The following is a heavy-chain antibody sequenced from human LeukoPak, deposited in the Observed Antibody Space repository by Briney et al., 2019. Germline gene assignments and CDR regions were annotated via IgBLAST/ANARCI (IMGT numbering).Heavy chain of an antibody. CDR3: ARRLYGSGNNPFDH. V-gene: IGHV1-3*01. CDR2: VNVGNGDT. Sequence: GASVKVSCKASGYIFTSHATHWVRQAPGQGLEWMGWVNVGNGDTKYSQNFQGRVTITRDTSANTAYMELSSLTTEDTAVYYCARRLYGSGNNPFDHWGQGTQVIVSS. J-gene: IGHJ4*02. D-gene: IGHD3-10*01. CDR1: GYIFTSHA.